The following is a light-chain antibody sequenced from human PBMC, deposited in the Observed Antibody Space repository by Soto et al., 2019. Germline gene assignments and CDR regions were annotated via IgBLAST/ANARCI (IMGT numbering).Light chain of an antibody. V-gene: IGKV3-20*01. CDR3: HQYDNSPWT. Sequence: EIVLTQSPGTLSLSPGERATLSCRASQSVNSNYLAWYQQKPGQAPRLLIYGASSRATGIPDRFSGSGSGTDFTLTISRLEPEDFAVFYCHQYDNSPWTFGRGTKVEIK. CDR2: GAS. CDR1: QSVNSNY. J-gene: IGKJ1*01.